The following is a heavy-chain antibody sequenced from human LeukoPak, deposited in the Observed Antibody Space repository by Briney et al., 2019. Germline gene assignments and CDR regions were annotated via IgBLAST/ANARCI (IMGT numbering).Heavy chain of an antibody. D-gene: IGHD3-10*01. J-gene: IGHJ5*02. CDR3: AKDLLKEGSYGSGIDWFDP. V-gene: IGHV3-30*02. CDR1: GFIFSNYG. Sequence: GGSLRLSCAASGFIFSNYGMHWVRQAPGKGLEWVSFIRYDGSHKHYADSVKGRFTISRENSKKTLYLQVNSLRPEDTAMYYCAKDLLKEGSYGSGIDWFDPWGQGAQVTVSS. CDR2: IRYDGSHK.